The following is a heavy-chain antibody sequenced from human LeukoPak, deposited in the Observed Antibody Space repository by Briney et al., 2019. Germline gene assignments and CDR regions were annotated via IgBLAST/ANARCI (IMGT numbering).Heavy chain of an antibody. Sequence: PSETLSLTCTVSGGSISSSNYYWGWVRQPPGKGLEWIGSAYFIGRTNYDPSFKSRVTISVDTSKNQFSLKLSSVTAADTAVYYCARNRDYFGSLDVWGQGTTVTVSS. CDR3: ARNRDYFGSLDV. CDR1: GGSISSSNYY. D-gene: IGHD3-10*01. CDR2: AYFIGRT. J-gene: IGHJ6*02. V-gene: IGHV4-39*07.